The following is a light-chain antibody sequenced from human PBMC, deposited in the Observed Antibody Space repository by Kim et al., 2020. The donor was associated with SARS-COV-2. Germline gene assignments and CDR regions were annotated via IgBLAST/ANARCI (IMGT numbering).Light chain of an antibody. CDR3: QAWDSSTVV. Sequence: SYELTQPPSVSVSPGQTASITCSGDKLGNKYACWYQQRPGQSPVLVIYQDSQRPSGIPERFSGSNSGNTATLTITGTQSMDEADYYCQAWDSSTVVFGGGTQLTVL. V-gene: IGLV3-1*01. CDR1: KLGNKY. CDR2: QDS. J-gene: IGLJ3*02.